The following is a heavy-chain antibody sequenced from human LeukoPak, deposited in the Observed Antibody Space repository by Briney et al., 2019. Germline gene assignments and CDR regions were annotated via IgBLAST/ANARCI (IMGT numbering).Heavy chain of an antibody. J-gene: IGHJ4*02. CDR1: GFSFSNHW. Sequence: PGGSLRLSCAASGFSFSNHWMAWVRQTPGKGLDWVANIRQDGGDSYYVDSVRGRFTISRDNAKSSVFLQMNSLRAEDTAVYYCARVSGTHYPVDYWGQGTLVTVSS. CDR2: IRQDGGDS. D-gene: IGHD1-26*01. CDR3: ARVSGTHYPVDY. V-gene: IGHV3-7*01.